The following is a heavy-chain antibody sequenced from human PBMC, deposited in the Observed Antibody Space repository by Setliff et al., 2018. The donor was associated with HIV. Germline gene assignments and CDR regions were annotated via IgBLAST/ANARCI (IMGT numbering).Heavy chain of an antibody. CDR1: GYSISSGYY. V-gene: IGHV4-38-2*01. J-gene: IGHJ4*02. Sequence: SETLSLSCAVSGYSISSGYYWGWIRQPPGKGLEWIGSIYHSGSTYYNPSLKSRVTISVDTSKNQFSLKLSSVTASDTAVYYCARAAAGNTGPFDLWGQGSPVTVSS. D-gene: IGHD4-17*01. CDR3: ARAAAGNTGPFDL. CDR2: IYHSGST.